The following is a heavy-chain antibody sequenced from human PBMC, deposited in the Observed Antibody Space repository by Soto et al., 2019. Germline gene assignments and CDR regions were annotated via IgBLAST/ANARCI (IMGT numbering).Heavy chain of an antibody. CDR3: AKVDATGRYPAAPDY. D-gene: IGHD6-13*01. J-gene: IGHJ4*02. Sequence: HPGGSLSLSCAASGFTFSSYGMHWVRQAPGKGLEWVAVISYDGSNKYYADSVKGRFTISRDNSKNTLYLQMNSLRAEDTAVYYCAKVDATGRYPAAPDYWGQGTLVTVPQ. V-gene: IGHV3-30*18. CDR2: ISYDGSNK. CDR1: GFTFSSYG.